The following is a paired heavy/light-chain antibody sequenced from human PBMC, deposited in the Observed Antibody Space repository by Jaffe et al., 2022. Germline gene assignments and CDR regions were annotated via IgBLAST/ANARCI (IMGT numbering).Heavy chain of an antibody. J-gene: IGHJ4*02. V-gene: IGHV4-34*01. Sequence: QVQLQQWGAGLLKPSETLSLTCAVYGGSFSGYYWSWIRQPPGKGLEWIGEINHSGSTNYNPSLKSRVTISVDTSKNQFSLKLSSVTAADTAVYYCARRSDDCIAAACPYYFDYWGQGTLVTVSS. CDR2: INHSGST. CDR3: ARRSDDCIAAACPYYFDY. CDR1: GGSFSGYY. D-gene: IGHD6-13*01.
Light chain of an antibody. CDR3: QQYNNWPLT. CDR2: GAS. CDR1: QSVSSN. Sequence: EIVMTQSPATLSVSPGERATLSCRASQSVSSNLAWYQQKPGQAPRLLIYGASTRATGIPARFSGSGSGTEFTLTISSLQSEDFAVYYCQQYNNWPLTFGQGTRLEIK. V-gene: IGKV3-15*01. J-gene: IGKJ5*01.